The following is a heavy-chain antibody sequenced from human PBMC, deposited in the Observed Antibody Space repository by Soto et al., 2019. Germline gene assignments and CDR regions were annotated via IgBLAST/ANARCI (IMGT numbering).Heavy chain of an antibody. CDR2: IKEDGSDK. Sequence: PRGSLPLSCAFSGFTFRNFWMGWVRQAPGKGLEFVANIKEDGSDKYYLDSVKGRFAISRDNAKNSLYLQMNSLRAEDTSIYYCASHPPRGDYNKYATTYWGQGTMVTVSS. CDR1: GFTFRNFW. V-gene: IGHV3-7*03. D-gene: IGHD4-4*01. CDR3: ASHPPRGDYNKYATTY. J-gene: IGHJ4*02.